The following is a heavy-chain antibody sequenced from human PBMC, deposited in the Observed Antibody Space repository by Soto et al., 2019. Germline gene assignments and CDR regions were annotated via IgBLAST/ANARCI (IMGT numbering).Heavy chain of an antibody. D-gene: IGHD2-21*01. Sequence: QVQLVESGGGVVQPGRSLRLSCATSGFTFSSYLIHWVRQTPDKGLEWVAFISRDGSNEYYADSVKGRFTISRDNSKTTLDLEMNRLRAEDTTASYCRGDDAGRTYCALGYWCQGTLVTISS. CDR3: RGDDAGRTYCALGY. V-gene: IGHV3-30-3*01. CDR2: ISRDGSNE. CDR1: GFTFSSYL. J-gene: IGHJ4*02.